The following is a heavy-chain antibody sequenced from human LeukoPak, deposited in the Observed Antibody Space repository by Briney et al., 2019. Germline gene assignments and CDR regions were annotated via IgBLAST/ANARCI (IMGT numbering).Heavy chain of an antibody. CDR2: ISWDSGSI. CDR3: AKARSGYSYGYWLDY. D-gene: IGHD5-18*01. V-gene: IGHV3-9*01. Sequence: PGGSLRLSCAASGFTFDDYAMHWVRQAPGKGLEWVSGISWDSGSIGYADSVKGRFTISRDNAKNSLYLQMNSLRAEDTALYYCAKARSGYSYGYWLDYWGQRTLVAVSS. CDR1: GFTFDDYA. J-gene: IGHJ4*02.